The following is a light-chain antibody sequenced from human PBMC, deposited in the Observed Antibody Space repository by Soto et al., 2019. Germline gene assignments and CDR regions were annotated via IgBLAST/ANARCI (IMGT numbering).Light chain of an antibody. V-gene: IGKV1-39*01. CDR1: QSISSY. Sequence: DIQMTQSPSSLSASVGYRVTITCRSSQSISSYLNWYQQKPGKAPKLLIYAASSLQSGVPSRFSGSASGTEFTLTISSLQPEDFATYYCQQVSGYPLNFGGGTKVDIK. J-gene: IGKJ4*01. CDR2: AAS. CDR3: QQVSGYPLN.